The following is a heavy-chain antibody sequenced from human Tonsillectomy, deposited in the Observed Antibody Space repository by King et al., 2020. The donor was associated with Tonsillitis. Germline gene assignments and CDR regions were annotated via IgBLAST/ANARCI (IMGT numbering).Heavy chain of an antibody. CDR1: GYNFPNYG. J-gene: IGHJ6*02. V-gene: IGHV1-18*01. D-gene: IGHD3-10*01. CDR2: SSGYNGKT. Sequence: QLVQSGAEVKKPGASVKVSCKASGYNFPNYGISWVRQAPGQGLEWMGWSSGYNGKTNYAQKFQGRVIMTTDTSTSTAYMELRSLRSDDTAVYYCAREDNTNDYDSGSYSNYYYGMDVWGQGTTVTVSS. CDR3: AREDNTNDYDSGSYSNYYYGMDV.